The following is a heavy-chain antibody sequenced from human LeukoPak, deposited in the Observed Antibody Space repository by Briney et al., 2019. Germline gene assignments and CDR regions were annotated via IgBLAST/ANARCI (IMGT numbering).Heavy chain of an antibody. Sequence: PGGSLRLSCAASGFTFSNYWMSWVRQAPGKGLERVANIKEDGSRNHYVDSVKGRFTISRDNAKNSLYLQMSSLRAEDTAVYYCARQLSGWYDADPYWGQGTLVTVSS. V-gene: IGHV3-7*05. CDR3: ARQLSGWYDADPY. CDR2: IKEDGSRN. CDR1: GFTFSNYW. J-gene: IGHJ4*02. D-gene: IGHD6-19*01.